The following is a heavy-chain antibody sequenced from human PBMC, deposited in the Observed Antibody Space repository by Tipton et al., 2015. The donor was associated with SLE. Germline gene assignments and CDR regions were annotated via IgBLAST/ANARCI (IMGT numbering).Heavy chain of an antibody. Sequence: GSLRLSCAASGFIFSSFDLHWVRQAPGKGLEYVSAISSKGTTYYANSVKGRFTISEDTSKNEFSLQLTSMTAADTAVYYCARDPMHDDFWSGLGALSTWGQGILVTVSS. CDR2: ISSKGTT. J-gene: IGHJ5*02. V-gene: IGHV3-64*01. CDR1: GFIFSSFD. D-gene: IGHD3-3*01. CDR3: ARDPMHDDFWSGLGALST.